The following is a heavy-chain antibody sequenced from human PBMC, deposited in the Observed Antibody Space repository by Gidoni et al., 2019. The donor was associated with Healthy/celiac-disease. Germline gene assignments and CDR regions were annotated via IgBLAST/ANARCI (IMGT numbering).Heavy chain of an antibody. CDR3: ARGTRKYGGNFSFDY. CDR1: GGSISSGGYS. D-gene: IGHD2-21*01. Sequence: QLQLQESGSGLVKPSQTLSLTCAVSGGSISSGGYSWSWIRQPPGKGLEWIGYIYHSGSTYYNPSLKSRVTISVDRSKNQFSLKLSSVTAADTAVYYCARGTRKYGGNFSFDYWGQGTLVTVSS. J-gene: IGHJ4*02. V-gene: IGHV4-30-2*01. CDR2: IYHSGST.